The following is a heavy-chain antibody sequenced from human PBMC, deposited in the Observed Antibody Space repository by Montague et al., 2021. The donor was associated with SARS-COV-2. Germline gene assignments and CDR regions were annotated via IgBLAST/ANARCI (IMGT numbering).Heavy chain of an antibody. CDR2: INHSGST. CDR3: ARVRYYGSGTPLGMDV. CDR1: GGSFSGYY. V-gene: IGHV4-34*01. Sequence: SETLSLTCAVYGGSFSGYYWSWIRQPPGKGLEWIGEINHSGSTNYNPSLKSRVTISVDTSKNQFSLKLSSVTAADMAVYYCARVRYYGSGTPLGMDVWGQGTTVTVSS. J-gene: IGHJ6*02. D-gene: IGHD3-10*01.